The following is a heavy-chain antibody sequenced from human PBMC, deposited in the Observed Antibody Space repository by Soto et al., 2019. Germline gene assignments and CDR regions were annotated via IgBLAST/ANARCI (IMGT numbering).Heavy chain of an antibody. J-gene: IGHJ5*02. CDR1: GGSFSGYY. CDR2: INHSGST. V-gene: IGHV4-34*01. Sequence: SETLSLTCAVYGGSFSGYYWTWIRQPPGTGLEWIGEINHSGSTNYNPSLKSRVTISVDTSKNQFSLKLTSVTAADTAVYYWARLGAYYQSLYPWGPGSLVTVAS. D-gene: IGHD3-22*01. CDR3: ARLGAYYQSLYP.